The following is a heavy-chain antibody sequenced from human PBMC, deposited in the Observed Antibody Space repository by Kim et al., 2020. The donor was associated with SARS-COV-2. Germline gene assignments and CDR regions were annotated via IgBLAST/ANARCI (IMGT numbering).Heavy chain of an antibody. V-gene: IGHV4-59*08. D-gene: IGHD3-16*01. Sequence: SETLSLTCTVSGGSISSYYWSWIRQPPGKGLEWIGYIYYSGSTNYNPSLKSRVTISVDTSKNQFSLKLSSVTAADTAVYYCARLRGGWFDTWGQGTLVTVSS. CDR3: ARLRGGWFDT. J-gene: IGHJ5*02. CDR1: GGSISSYY. CDR2: IYYSGST.